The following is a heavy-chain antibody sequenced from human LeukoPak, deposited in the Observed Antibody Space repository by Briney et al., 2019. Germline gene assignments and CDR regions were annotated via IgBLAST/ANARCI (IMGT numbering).Heavy chain of an antibody. CDR2: IRYDGSNK. CDR3: AAPGVPAATYYFDY. D-gene: IGHD2-2*01. V-gene: IGHV3-30*02. CDR1: GFTFSTYG. Sequence: GGSLRFYCAASGFTFSTYGMHWVRQAPGKGLEWVAFIRYDGSNKYYADSVKGRFTISRDNSKNTVYLQMNSLRAEDTAVYYCAAPGVPAATYYFDYWGQGTLVTVSS. J-gene: IGHJ4*02.